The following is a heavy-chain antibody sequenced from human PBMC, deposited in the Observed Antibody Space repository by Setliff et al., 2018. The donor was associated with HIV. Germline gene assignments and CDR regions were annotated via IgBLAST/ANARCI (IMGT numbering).Heavy chain of an antibody. CDR2: IYSSGST. CDR3: ARDIATVATPDRAD. D-gene: IGHD4-17*01. J-gene: IGHJ4*02. V-gene: IGHV4-59*11. CDR1: GGSISSHY. Sequence: PSETLSLTCSFSGGSISSHYWSWIRQTPGKGLEWIGSIYSSGSTNYNPSVKSRVTISIDTSKKQFALRLTSVTAADTALYFCARDIATVATPDRADWGQGTLVTVSS.